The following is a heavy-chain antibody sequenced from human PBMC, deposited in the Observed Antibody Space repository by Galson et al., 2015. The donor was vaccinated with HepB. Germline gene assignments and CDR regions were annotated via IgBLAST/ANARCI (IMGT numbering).Heavy chain of an antibody. CDR3: ARVGVVVPAAITPHYYYYYMDV. Sequence: SLRLSCAASGFTFSSYSMNWVRQAPGKGLEWVSSISSSSSYIYYADSVKGRFTISRDNAKNSLYLQMNSLRAEDTAVYYCARVGVVVPAAITPHYYYYYMDVWGKGTTVTVSS. CDR1: GFTFSSYS. V-gene: IGHV3-21*01. CDR2: ISSSSSYI. D-gene: IGHD2-2*02. J-gene: IGHJ6*03.